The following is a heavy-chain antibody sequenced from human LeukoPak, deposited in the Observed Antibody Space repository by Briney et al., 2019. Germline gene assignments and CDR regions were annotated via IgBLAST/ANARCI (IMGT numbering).Heavy chain of an antibody. Sequence: SETLSLTCAVSGYSISSGYYWDWIRQPPGKGLEWIGTIYHSGSTYYNPSLKSRVTISVDTSKNQFSLKLSSVTAADTAVYYCTRHSGMAAGDYWGQGTLVTVSS. CDR2: IYHSGST. D-gene: IGHD6-13*01. CDR3: TRHSGMAAGDY. J-gene: IGHJ4*02. CDR1: GYSISSGYY. V-gene: IGHV4-38-2*01.